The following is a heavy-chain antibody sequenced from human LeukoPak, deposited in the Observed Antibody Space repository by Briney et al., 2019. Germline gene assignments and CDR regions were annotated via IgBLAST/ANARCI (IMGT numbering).Heavy chain of an antibody. Sequence: GGALRLSCAASGFSFSSYAMHWVRQAPGKGLEWVAVISYDGSNKYYPDSVEGRFTISRDNSKNTLYLQMNSLRTKDTAVHYCARDIVEGKKWLSHFDYWGQGTLVTVSS. V-gene: IGHV3-30-3*01. CDR2: ISYDGSNK. J-gene: IGHJ4*02. CDR3: ARDIVEGKKWLSHFDY. D-gene: IGHD6-19*01. CDR1: GFSFSSYA.